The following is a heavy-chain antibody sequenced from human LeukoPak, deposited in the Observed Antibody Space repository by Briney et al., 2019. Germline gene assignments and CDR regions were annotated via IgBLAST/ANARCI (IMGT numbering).Heavy chain of an antibody. CDR1: GGSISSSSYY. CDR3: WRDWYDSSASNP. Sequence: SETLSLTCTVSGGSISSSSYYWGWIRQPPGKGLEWIGSIYYSGSTYYNPSLKSRVTVSVDTSKNQFSLKLSSVTAADTAVYYRWRDWYDSSASNPRGRGTLVTVSS. CDR2: IYYSGST. J-gene: IGHJ5*02. V-gene: IGHV4-39*07. D-gene: IGHD3-22*01.